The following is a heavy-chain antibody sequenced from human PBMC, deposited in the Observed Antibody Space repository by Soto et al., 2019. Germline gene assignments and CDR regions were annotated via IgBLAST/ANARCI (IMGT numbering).Heavy chain of an antibody. V-gene: IGHV4-59*01. CDR1: GGSISGSY. Sequence: PSETLSLTCSVSGGSISGSYWSWIRQSPGKGLEWLGYVYYTGSTNYSPSLGSRVSISVDTSKNEFSLRLSSVTAADTAVYFCARSVAVPGENIDYWGQGTQVTVSS. CDR3: ARSVAVPGENIDY. J-gene: IGHJ4*02. CDR2: VYYTGST. D-gene: IGHD6-19*01.